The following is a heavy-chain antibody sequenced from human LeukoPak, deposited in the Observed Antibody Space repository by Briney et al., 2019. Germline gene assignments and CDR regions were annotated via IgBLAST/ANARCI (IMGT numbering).Heavy chain of an antibody. J-gene: IGHJ6*02. CDR3: ARGRDVGTSRGFIPYGMDV. Sequence: SETLSLTCAVSGGSFSVYYWGWLRQPPGKGLEWIGEVSDGGGTDYNPSLKSRVTMSVDTSKNQFSLRLSSVTAADTAVYYCARGRDVGTSRGFIPYGMDVWGQGTTVIVSS. CDR1: GGSFSVYY. D-gene: IGHD3-10*01. CDR2: VSDGGGT. V-gene: IGHV4-34*01.